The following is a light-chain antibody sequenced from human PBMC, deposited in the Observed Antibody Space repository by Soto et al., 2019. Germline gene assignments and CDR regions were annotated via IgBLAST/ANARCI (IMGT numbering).Light chain of an antibody. CDR2: DVS. V-gene: IGLV2-14*03. J-gene: IGLJ2*01. Sequence: QSLLTQPASVSGSPGQSITISCTGTSSDIGAYNYVSWYQQHPGKAPKLMIYDVSDRPSGVSNRFSGSKSGNTASLTISGLQAEDEADYYCASYASSNTVLFGGGSKVPVL. CDR1: SSDIGAYNY. CDR3: ASYASSNTVL.